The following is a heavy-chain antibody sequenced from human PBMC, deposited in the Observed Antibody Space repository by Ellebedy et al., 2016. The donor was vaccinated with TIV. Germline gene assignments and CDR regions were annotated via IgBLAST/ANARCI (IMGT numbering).Heavy chain of an antibody. CDR2: ISGYNRNT. D-gene: IGHD5-12*01. CDR3: ARDRLRAGDDPVYYPHYMDV. Sequence: ASVKVSXXASGYVFSSYGISWVRQAPGQGLEWVGWISGYNRNTKYAQKLQGRVIMTTDTSTSTAYMELRSLRSDDTAVYYCARDRLRAGDDPVYYPHYMDVWGKGTTVTVAS. J-gene: IGHJ6*03. V-gene: IGHV1-18*01. CDR1: GYVFSSYG.